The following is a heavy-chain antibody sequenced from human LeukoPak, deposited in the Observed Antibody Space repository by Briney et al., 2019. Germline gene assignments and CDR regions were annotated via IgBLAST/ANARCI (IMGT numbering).Heavy chain of an antibody. CDR3: AKDLPGGY. D-gene: IGHD3-10*01. Sequence: ETLSLTCAVYGGSFSGYYWSWIRQPPGKGLEWVSAISGSGGSTYYADSVKGRFTISRDNSKNTLYLQMNSLRAEDTAVYYCAKDLPGGYWGHGTLVTVSS. J-gene: IGHJ4*01. V-gene: IGHV3-23*01. CDR1: GGSFSGYY. CDR2: ISGSGGST.